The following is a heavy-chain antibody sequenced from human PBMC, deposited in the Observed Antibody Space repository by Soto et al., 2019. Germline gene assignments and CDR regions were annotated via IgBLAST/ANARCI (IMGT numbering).Heavy chain of an antibody. CDR2: INSNNGNT. Sequence: QVQLVQSGAEVKRPGASVKASCKASGYTFTSYGISWVRQAPGQGLEWMGWINSNNGNTDYAQMLQGRLTMTTDTSTTTVYMELRSLRSDDPAVYFCARDTPSLQTTGGIDYWGQGTLVTVSS. J-gene: IGHJ4*02. V-gene: IGHV1-18*01. CDR3: ARDTPSLQTTGGIDY. D-gene: IGHD7-27*01. CDR1: GYTFTSYG.